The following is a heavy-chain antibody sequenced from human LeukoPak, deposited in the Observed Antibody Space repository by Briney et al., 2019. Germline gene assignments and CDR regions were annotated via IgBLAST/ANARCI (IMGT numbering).Heavy chain of an antibody. CDR1: GFTFTKYW. CDR2: IKQDGSDK. V-gene: IGHV3-7*01. CDR3: AREGYSSSLDY. D-gene: IGHD6-6*01. J-gene: IGHJ4*02. Sequence: PGGSLRLSCAASGFTFTKYWMTWVRQAPGKGLEWVGNIKQDGSDKNYMDSVKGRFTISRDNTKNSVYLQMSSLRAEDTAVYYCAREGYSSSLDYWGQGTLVTVSS.